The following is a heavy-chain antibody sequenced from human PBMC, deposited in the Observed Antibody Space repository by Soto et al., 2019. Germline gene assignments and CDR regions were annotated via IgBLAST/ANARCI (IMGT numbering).Heavy chain of an antibody. CDR3: ARDGAIRTDYVPYYGMDV. CDR2: ISAYNGNT. J-gene: IGHJ6*02. V-gene: IGHV1-18*01. D-gene: IGHD4-17*01. Sequence: QVQLVQSGAEVKKPGASVKVSCKASGYTFTSYGISWVRQAPGQGLEWMGWISAYNGNTNYAQKLQGRVTMTTDTSTSTAYIELRSLRSDDTAVYYCARDGAIRTDYVPYYGMDVWGQGTTVTVSS. CDR1: GYTFTSYG.